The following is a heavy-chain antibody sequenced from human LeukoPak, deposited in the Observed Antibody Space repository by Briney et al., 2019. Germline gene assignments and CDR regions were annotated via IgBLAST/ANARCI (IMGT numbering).Heavy chain of an antibody. D-gene: IGHD3-16*01. CDR3: AGGRDPHRYYYYYYMDV. J-gene: IGHJ6*03. CDR2: IIPIFGTA. Sequence: GASVKVSYKDSGSTFIRYAISWVQQTPGKGLKWIARIIPIFGTANYAQKFQGRVTITTDESTSTAYMELSSLRSEDTAVYYCAGGRDPHRYYYYYYMDVWGKGTTVTVSS. V-gene: IGHV1-69*05. CDR1: GSTFIRYA.